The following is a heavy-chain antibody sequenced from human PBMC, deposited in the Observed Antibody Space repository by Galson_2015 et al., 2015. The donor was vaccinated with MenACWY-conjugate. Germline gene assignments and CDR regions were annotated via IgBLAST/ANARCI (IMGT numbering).Heavy chain of an antibody. D-gene: IGHD3-22*01. V-gene: IGHV1-69*13. Sequence: SVKVSCKASGGTFSNYAINWVRQAPGQGLEWMGGILPRIGSTNYAQKFQGRVTMTADASTSTAYMELDSLGSEDTAVYYCARDSREVAAMIVLVPDGWFDPWGQGTLVTVSS. CDR3: ARDSREVAAMIVLVPDGWFDP. J-gene: IGHJ5*02. CDR1: GGTFSNYA. CDR2: ILPRIGST.